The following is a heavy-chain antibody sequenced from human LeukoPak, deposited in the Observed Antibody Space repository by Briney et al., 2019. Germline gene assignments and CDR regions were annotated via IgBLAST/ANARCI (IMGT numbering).Heavy chain of an antibody. J-gene: IGHJ3*02. CDR1: GYTFTGYY. D-gene: IGHD6-13*01. CDR3: ARESGIAENAFDI. V-gene: IGHV1-2*02. Sequence: SSVKVSRKPSGYTFTGYYMHWVRPAPGQGLEWMGWINPNSGGTNYAQKFQGRVTMTRDTSISTAYMELSRLRSDGTAVYYCARESGIAENAFDIWGQGTMVTVSS. CDR2: INPNSGGT.